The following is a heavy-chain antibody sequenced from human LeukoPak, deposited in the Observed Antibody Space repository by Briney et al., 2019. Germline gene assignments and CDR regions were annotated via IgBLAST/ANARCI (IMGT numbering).Heavy chain of an antibody. CDR3: ARVGSGSYFPFDY. CDR1: GFTVSSNY. V-gene: IGHV3-53*01. CDR2: IYSGGST. Sequence: EGSLRLSCAASGFTVSSNYMSWVRQAPGKGLEWVSVIYSGGSTYYADSVKGRFTISRDNSKNTLYLQMNSLRAEDTAVYYCARVGSGSYFPFDYWGQGTLVTVSS. J-gene: IGHJ4*02. D-gene: IGHD3-10*01.